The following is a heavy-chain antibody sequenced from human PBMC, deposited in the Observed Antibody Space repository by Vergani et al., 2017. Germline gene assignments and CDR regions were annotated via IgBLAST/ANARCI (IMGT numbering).Heavy chain of an antibody. J-gene: IGHJ4*02. V-gene: IGHV3-33*01. D-gene: IGHD3-10*01. Sequence: QVQLVESGGGVVQPGRSLRLSCAASGFTFSSYGMHWVRQAPGKGLEWVAVIWYDGSNKYYADSVKGRFTISRDNSKNTLYLQMNSLRAEDTAVYYCASSRGYYATTHSFDYWGQGTLVTVSS. CDR2: IWYDGSNK. CDR3: ASSRGYYATTHSFDY. CDR1: GFTFSSYG.